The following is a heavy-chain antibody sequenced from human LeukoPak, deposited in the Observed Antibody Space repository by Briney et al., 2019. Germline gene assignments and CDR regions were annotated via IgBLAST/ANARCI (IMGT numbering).Heavy chain of an antibody. CDR1: GFTFTNYY. Sequence: GGSLRLSCTASGFTFTNYYMSWVRQAPGKGLEWVANIRQDGSEKYYMDSVKGRFTISRDNAKISLYLQMNSLRAEDTAVYYCASGCSSTSCYPYWGQGTLVTVSS. CDR3: ASGCSSTSCYPY. J-gene: IGHJ4*02. CDR2: IRQDGSEK. V-gene: IGHV3-7*01. D-gene: IGHD2-2*01.